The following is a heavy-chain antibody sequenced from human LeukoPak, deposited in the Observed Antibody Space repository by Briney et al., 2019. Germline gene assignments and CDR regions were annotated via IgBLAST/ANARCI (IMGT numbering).Heavy chain of an antibody. D-gene: IGHD3-10*01. J-gene: IGHJ6*02. Sequence: ASVKVSCKASGCTFTSYYMHWVRQAPGQGLEWMGIINPSGGSTSYAQKFQGRVTMTRDTSTSTVYMELSSLRSEDTAVYYCARDFLRGFGELSDYYYGMDVWGQGTTVTVSS. V-gene: IGHV1-46*01. CDR3: ARDFLRGFGELSDYYYGMDV. CDR1: GCTFTSYY. CDR2: INPSGGST.